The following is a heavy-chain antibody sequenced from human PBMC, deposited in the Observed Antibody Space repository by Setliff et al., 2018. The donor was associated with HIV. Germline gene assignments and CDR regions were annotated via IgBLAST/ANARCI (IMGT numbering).Heavy chain of an antibody. CDR3: ARVFGLREIDY. CDR1: GYSISSGYY. Sequence: SETLSLTCAVSGYSISSGYYWGWIRQPPGKGLEWIGSIYHSGSTYYNPSLKSRVTISVDTSKNQFSLKLSSVTAADTAVYYCARVFGLREIDYWGQGTLVTVSS. D-gene: IGHD3-16*01. CDR2: IYHSGST. J-gene: IGHJ4*02. V-gene: IGHV4-38-2*01.